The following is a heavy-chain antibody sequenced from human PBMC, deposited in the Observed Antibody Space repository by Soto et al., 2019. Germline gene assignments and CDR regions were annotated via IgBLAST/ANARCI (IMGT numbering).Heavy chain of an antibody. J-gene: IGHJ4*01. CDR3: ARGEQYSGRIFDY. CDR1: GDSVFSNTAA. D-gene: IGHD1-26*01. CDR2: TYYRSKWFN. V-gene: IGHV6-1*01. Sequence: QPLSITCGISGDSVFSNTAAWSWIRQSPSRGLEWLGRTYYRSKWFNEYAVSVRGRITINPDTSKNQYSLQLNSVTPEDTAVYFCARGEQYSGRIFDYWGQGTLVTVSS.